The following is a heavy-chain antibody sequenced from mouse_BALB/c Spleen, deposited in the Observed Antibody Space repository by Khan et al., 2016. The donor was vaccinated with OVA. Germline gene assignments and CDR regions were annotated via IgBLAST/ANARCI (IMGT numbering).Heavy chain of an antibody. Sequence: VELVESGPGLVAPSQSLSITCTVSGFSLSRYNIHWVRQPPGKGLEWLGMIWGGGGTEYNSTLKSRLSISKDNSKSQVFLKMNSLQTDDTAMYYCAKSYYRYDGYYAIDYWGQGTSVTVSS. J-gene: IGHJ4*01. CDR2: IWGGGGT. D-gene: IGHD2-14*01. CDR1: GFSLSRYN. V-gene: IGHV2-6-4*01. CDR3: AKSYYRYDGYYAIDY.